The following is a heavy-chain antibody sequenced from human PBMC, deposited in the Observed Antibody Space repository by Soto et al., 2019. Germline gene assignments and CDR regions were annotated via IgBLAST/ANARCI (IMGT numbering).Heavy chain of an antibody. J-gene: IGHJ4*02. CDR3: ARGGGGSCDY. CDR1: GGSFSGYY. V-gene: IGHV4-34*01. D-gene: IGHD3-16*01. CDR2: INHSGST. Sequence: QVQLQQWGAGLLKPSETLSLTCAVYGGSFSGYYWSWIRQPPGKGLEWIGEINHSGSTNYNPSLTRRVTITEDTTTKQLTLKLRSVTAADTAVYYWARGGGGSCDYWGQGTLVTVSS.